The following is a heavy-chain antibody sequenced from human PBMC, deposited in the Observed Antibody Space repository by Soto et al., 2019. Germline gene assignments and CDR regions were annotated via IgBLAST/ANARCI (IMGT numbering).Heavy chain of an antibody. CDR3: AKDRITMVPRAY. J-gene: IGHJ4*02. V-gene: IGHV3-23*01. Sequence: ASVKVSCKASGGTFSSYAMSWVRQAPGKGLEWVTAISGSGGSTYYADSVKGRFTITRDTSKNTLYLQMNSLRAEDTAVYYCAKDRITMVPRAYWGQGTLVTVSS. CDR1: GGTFSSYA. D-gene: IGHD3-10*01. CDR2: ISGSGGST.